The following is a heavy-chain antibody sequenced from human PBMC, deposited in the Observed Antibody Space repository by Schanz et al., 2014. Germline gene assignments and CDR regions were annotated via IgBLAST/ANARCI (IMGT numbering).Heavy chain of an antibody. CDR3: ASGTAVTTHWNWLDS. D-gene: IGHD1-1*01. CDR2: IIPVLGTV. Sequence: QVQLVQSGAEVKKPGSSVKVSCKASGGTFTHYGFTWVRQAPGHGPEWVGGIIPVLGTVNYAQRFQGRTTISADTPTTTAYLQLDSLRSDDTAVYYCASGTAVTTHWNWLDSWGQGTLVIVSS. V-gene: IGHV1-69*14. J-gene: IGHJ5*01. CDR1: GGTFTHYG.